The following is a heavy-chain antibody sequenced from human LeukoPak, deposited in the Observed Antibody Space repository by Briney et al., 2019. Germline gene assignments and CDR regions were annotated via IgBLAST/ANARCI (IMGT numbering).Heavy chain of an antibody. CDR1: GFTFSSYA. CDR2: ISGSGGST. Sequence: PGGSLRLSCAASGFTFSSYAMSWVRQAPGKGLEWVSAISGSGGSTYYADSVKGRFTISRDSSKNTLYLQMNSLRAEDTAVYYCAKDVTYYYDSTGYPDYWGQGTLVTVSS. J-gene: IGHJ4*02. D-gene: IGHD3-22*01. CDR3: AKDVTYYYDSTGYPDY. V-gene: IGHV3-23*01.